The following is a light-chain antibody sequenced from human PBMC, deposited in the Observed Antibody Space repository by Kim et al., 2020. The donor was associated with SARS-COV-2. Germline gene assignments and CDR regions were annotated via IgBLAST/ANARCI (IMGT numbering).Light chain of an antibody. J-gene: IGLJ3*02. V-gene: IGLV3-27*01. CDR1: VLAKKY. Sequence: VSPGQTARITCSGDVLAKKYARWFQQKPGQAPVVVIYKDSERPSGIPERFSGSSSGTTVTLTISGAQVEDEADYYCYSAADNTLVFGGGTQLTVL. CDR3: YSAADNTLV. CDR2: KDS.